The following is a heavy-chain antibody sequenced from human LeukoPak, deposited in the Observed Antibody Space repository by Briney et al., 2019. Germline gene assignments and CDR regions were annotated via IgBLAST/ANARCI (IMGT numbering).Heavy chain of an antibody. J-gene: IGHJ4*02. CDR3: ARSTYYYDSSGYAPVGSFDY. V-gene: IGHV4-39*01. CDR2: IYYSGST. D-gene: IGHD3-22*01. Sequence: SETLSLTCTVSGGSISSSSYYWGWIRQPPGKGLEWIGSIYYSGSTYYNPSLKSRVTISVDTSKNQFSLKLNSVTAADTAVYYCARSTYYYDSSGYAPVGSFDYWGQGTLVTVSS. CDR1: GGSISSSSYY.